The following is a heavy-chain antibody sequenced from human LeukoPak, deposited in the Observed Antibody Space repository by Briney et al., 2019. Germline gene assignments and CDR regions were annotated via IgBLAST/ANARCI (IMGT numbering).Heavy chain of an antibody. Sequence: PSETLSLTCTVSGGSISSSSYYWGWIRQPPGKGLEWIGSIYYSGSTYYNPSLKSRVTISVDTSKNQFSLKLSSVTAADTAVYYCARRGRTSFDPWGQGTLVTVSS. V-gene: IGHV4-39*01. CDR1: GGSISSSSYY. D-gene: IGHD1-26*01. CDR2: IYYSGST. J-gene: IGHJ5*02. CDR3: ARRGRTSFDP.